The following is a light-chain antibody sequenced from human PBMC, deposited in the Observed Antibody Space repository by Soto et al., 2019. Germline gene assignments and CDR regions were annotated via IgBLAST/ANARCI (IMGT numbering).Light chain of an antibody. J-gene: IGKJ1*01. CDR1: QSISSY. CDR2: SAS. Sequence: DIQMTQPPSSLSASVGARVTITCRASQSISSYLNWYHQKPGKAPKLLIYSASSLQSGVPSRFSGSGSGTDFTLTISSLQPEDFATYYCQQSYTTPWTFGQGTKVEIK. V-gene: IGKV1-39*01. CDR3: QQSYTTPWT.